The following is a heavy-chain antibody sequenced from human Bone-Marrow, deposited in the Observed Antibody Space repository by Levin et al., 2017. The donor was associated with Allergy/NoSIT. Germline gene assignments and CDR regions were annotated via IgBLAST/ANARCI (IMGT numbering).Heavy chain of an antibody. CDR1: GASISSHY. V-gene: IGHV4-59*11. CDR3: ARRYFGSDGMDL. D-gene: IGHD3-9*01. Sequence: SETLSLTCTVSGASISSHYWSWIRQPPGKALEWIGYMYDSGSTKFHPSLKSRVTILVDRPKNQFSLKLTSVTTADTAVYYCARRYFGSDGMDLWGQGTTVTVSS. J-gene: IGHJ6*02. CDR2: MYDSGST.